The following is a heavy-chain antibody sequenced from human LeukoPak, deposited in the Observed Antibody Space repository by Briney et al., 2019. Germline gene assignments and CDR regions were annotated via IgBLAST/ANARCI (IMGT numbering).Heavy chain of an antibody. D-gene: IGHD3-22*01. Sequence: GASVKVSCKASGYTFSTYGFSWVRQAPGQGLEWMGGIIPIFGTANYAQKFQGRVTITADESTSTAYMELSSLRSEDTAVYYCARVLESSDYYDSSGYYEGFDYWGQGTLVTVSS. V-gene: IGHV1-69*13. CDR1: GYTFSTYG. CDR2: IIPIFGTA. J-gene: IGHJ4*02. CDR3: ARVLESSDYYDSSGYYEGFDY.